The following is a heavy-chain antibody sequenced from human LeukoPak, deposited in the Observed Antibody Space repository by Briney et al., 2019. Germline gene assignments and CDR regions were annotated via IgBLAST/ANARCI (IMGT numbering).Heavy chain of an antibody. CDR2: IYHTGKT. D-gene: IGHD3-3*01. J-gene: IGHJ4*02. V-gene: IGHV4-38-2*02. CDR1: GDSITGYY. CDR3: ARGAEYYAIWRGYAGYSDY. Sequence: SETLSLTCSVSGDSITGYYWGWIRQPPGKGLEWIGNIYHTGKTYYNPSLKSRVTISVDTSKNQFSLKLTSVTAADTAVYFCARGAEYYAIWRGYAGYSDYWGQGISVTVSS.